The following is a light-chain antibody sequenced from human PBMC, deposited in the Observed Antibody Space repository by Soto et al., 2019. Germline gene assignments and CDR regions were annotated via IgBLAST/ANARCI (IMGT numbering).Light chain of an antibody. CDR1: NSDIGAYNY. Sequence: QSALTQPPSASGSPGQSVTISCTGTNSDIGAYNYVSWYQQHPGKAPKVMIYGVIERPSGVPDRFSGSKSGNTASLTVSGLQAEDEADYYCSSFAGNNNNLFGGGTQLTVL. V-gene: IGLV2-8*01. CDR3: SSFAGNNNNL. J-gene: IGLJ7*01. CDR2: GVI.